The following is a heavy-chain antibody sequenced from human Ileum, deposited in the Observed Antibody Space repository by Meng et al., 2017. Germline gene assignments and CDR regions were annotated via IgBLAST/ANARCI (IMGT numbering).Heavy chain of an antibody. CDR1: GFTFSTYA. V-gene: IGHV3-23*01. J-gene: IGHJ4*02. CDR2: IGGSGGDT. D-gene: IGHD1-26*01. Sequence: GESLKISCAASGFTFSTYAMTWVRQAPGKGLEWVSIIGGSGGDTHYVDSVKGRFITSRDNSKNTLYLQLNSLRAEDTAVYYCVKGVGASFPASRNFDFWGQGTLVTVSS. CDR3: VKGVGASFPASRNFDF.